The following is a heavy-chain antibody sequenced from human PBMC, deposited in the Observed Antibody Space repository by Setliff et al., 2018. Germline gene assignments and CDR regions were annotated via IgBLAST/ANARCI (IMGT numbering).Heavy chain of an antibody. J-gene: IGHJ4*02. CDR3: ARDRTYYGSGTYTRWFDY. Sequence: LSLTCTVSGDSISSRRNYWGWFRQPAGKELEWIGQIYTSWSTNYNPSLKSRLTMSVDTSKNQFSLQLSSVTAADTAVYYCARDRTYYGSGTYTRWFDYWGQGTLVTVSS. CDR1: GDSISSRRNY. CDR2: IYTSWST. V-gene: IGHV4-61*09. D-gene: IGHD3-10*01.